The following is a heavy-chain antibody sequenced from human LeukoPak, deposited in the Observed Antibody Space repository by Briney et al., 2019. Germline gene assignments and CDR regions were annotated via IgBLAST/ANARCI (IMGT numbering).Heavy chain of an antibody. CDR1: GFIFSNYG. CDR2: IWHDGSNK. J-gene: IGHJ4*02. V-gene: IGHV3-33*01. Sequence: GGSLRLSCEASGFIFSNYGMHWVRQAPGKGPEWVAFIWHDGSNKYYADSVKGRFTISRDNSKNTLYVQMNSLRAEDTAIYYCARDRTSRENDEKFDYWGQGSLVTVSS. D-gene: IGHD2-2*01. CDR3: ARDRTSRENDEKFDY.